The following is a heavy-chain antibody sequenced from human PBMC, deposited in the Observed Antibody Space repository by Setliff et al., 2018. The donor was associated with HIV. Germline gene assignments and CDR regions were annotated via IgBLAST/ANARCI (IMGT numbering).Heavy chain of an antibody. V-gene: IGHV4-59*01. CDR1: GGSISTYY. CDR2: IYFTGSS. CDR3: ARVQMAYAAFDV. Sequence: PSETLSLTCTVSGGSISTYYWGWIRQPPGKGLEWIGSIYFTGSSDNNPSLKSRVTLSEDTSKHQFSLELSSVTAADTAVYYCARVQMAYAAFDVWGQGTMVTVSS. D-gene: IGHD4-17*01. J-gene: IGHJ3*01.